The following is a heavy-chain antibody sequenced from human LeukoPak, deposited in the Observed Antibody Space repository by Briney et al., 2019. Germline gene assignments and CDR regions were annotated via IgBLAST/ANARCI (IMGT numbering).Heavy chain of an antibody. J-gene: IGHJ4*02. D-gene: IGHD1-26*01. CDR3: ARAPGWRSYSDF. CDR1: GFSFGSDW. V-gene: IGHV3-7*01. Sequence: PGGSLRLSCAASGFSFGSDWMTWVRQAPGKGLEWLASLKQDGREKYYVDSVKSRFTISRDNAKNSLYLQMNSLRAEDTAVYYCARAPGWRSYSDFWGQGTLVTVSS. CDR2: LKQDGREK.